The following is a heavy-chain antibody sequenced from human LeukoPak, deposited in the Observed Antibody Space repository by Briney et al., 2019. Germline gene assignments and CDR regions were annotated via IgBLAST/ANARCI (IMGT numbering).Heavy chain of an antibody. CDR1: GGSFSGYY. V-gene: IGHV4-34*01. CDR2: INHSGST. J-gene: IGHJ3*02. CDR3: ARATQGTGYDAFDI. Sequence: SETLSLTCAVYGGSFSGYYWSWIRQPPGKGLEWIGEINHSGSTNYNPSLKSRVTISVDTPKNQFSLKLSSVTAADTAVYYCARATQGTGYDAFDIWGQGTMVTVSS. D-gene: IGHD1-1*01.